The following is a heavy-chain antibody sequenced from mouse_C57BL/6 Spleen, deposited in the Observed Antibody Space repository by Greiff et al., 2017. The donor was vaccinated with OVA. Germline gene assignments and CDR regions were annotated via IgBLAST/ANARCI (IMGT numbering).Heavy chain of an antibody. J-gene: IGHJ2*01. V-gene: IGHV1-64*01. CDR2: IHPNSGST. CDR3: ASRDMGSSYPDY. Sequence: QVQLQQSGAELVKPGASVKLSCKASGYTFTSYWMHWVKQRPGQGLEWIGMIHPNSGSTNYNEKFKSKATLTVDKSSITAYMQLSSLTSEDSAVYYCASRDMGSSYPDYWGQGTTLTVSS. CDR1: GYTFTSYW. D-gene: IGHD1-1*01.